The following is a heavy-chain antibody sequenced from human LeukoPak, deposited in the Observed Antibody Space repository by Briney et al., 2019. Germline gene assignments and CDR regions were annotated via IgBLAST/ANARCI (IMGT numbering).Heavy chain of an antibody. D-gene: IGHD2-15*01. J-gene: IGHJ4*02. CDR3: ARDYCSGGSCIGY. CDR1: GFTFASYA. V-gene: IGHV3-23*01. CDR2: ISGSGSDT. Sequence: GGSLRLSCAASGFTFASYAMSWVRQVPGKGLEWVSAISGSGSDTYYADSVKGRFTISRDNAKNSLYLQMNSLRAEDTAVYYCARDYCSGGSCIGYWGQGTLVTVSS.